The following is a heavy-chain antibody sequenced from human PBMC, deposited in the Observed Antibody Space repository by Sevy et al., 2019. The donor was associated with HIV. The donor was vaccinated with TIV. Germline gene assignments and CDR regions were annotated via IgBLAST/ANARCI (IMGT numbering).Heavy chain of an antibody. J-gene: IGHJ4*02. V-gene: IGHV5-51*01. CDR1: GYTFTNYW. Sequence: GESLKISCKGSGYTFTNYWIGWVRQMPGKGLESMGIIYPGDSDTRYSTSFQGQVTISAVKSISTAYLQWSSLMASDTAIYYSVRHPGVATLYFDYWGQGILVVVSS. D-gene: IGHD5-12*01. CDR2: IYPGDSDT. CDR3: VRHPGVATLYFDY.